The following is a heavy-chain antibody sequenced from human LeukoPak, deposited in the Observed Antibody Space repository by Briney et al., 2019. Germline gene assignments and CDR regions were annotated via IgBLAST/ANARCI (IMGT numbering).Heavy chain of an antibody. Sequence: SETLSLTCAVYSGSFSGYYWTWFRQPPGKGLEWIGEFNHNWGAKYNPSLKSRVTISVDTSKNHLSLSLNSVTAADTAVHYCAASLWFGIYPDYWGQGSLVTVSS. CDR1: SGSFSGYY. D-gene: IGHD3-10*01. CDR2: FNHNWGA. CDR3: AASLWFGIYPDY. J-gene: IGHJ4*02. V-gene: IGHV4-34*01.